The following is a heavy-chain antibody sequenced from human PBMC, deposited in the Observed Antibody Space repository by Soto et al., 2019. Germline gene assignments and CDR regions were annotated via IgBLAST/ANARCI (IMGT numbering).Heavy chain of an antibody. CDR3: ARALTVTTDDY. D-gene: IGHD4-17*01. V-gene: IGHV3-48*03. CDR2: ISSSGTTI. J-gene: IGHJ4*02. CDR1: GFTFSTYE. Sequence: GSLRLSCAASGFTFSTYEMHWVRQAPGKGLEWVSYISSSGTTIYYADSVKGRFTISRDNAKKSLYLRMNSLRAEDTAVYYCARALTVTTDDYWGPGTLVTVYS.